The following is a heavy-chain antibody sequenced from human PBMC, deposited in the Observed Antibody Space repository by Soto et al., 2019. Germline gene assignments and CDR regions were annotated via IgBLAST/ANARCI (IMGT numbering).Heavy chain of an antibody. Sequence: EVQLVESGGGLVQPGGSLRLSCAASGFTVSSKYMSWVRQAPGKGLEWVSLIQSGGPTYYADSVKGRFTISRDTSENTVHRQMDSLRAEDTAVYYCARDDVLCDGGRCYGVPLNVGGKGTTVTVSS. V-gene: IGHV3-66*01. CDR2: IQSGGPT. J-gene: IGHJ6*04. D-gene: IGHD2-15*01. CDR1: GFTVSSKY. CDR3: ARDDVLCDGGRCYGVPLNV.